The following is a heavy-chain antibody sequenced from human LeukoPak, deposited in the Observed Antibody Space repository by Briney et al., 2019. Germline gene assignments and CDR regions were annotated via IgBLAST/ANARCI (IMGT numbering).Heavy chain of an antibody. D-gene: IGHD3-22*01. CDR3: ARASSSYYAFDI. V-gene: IGHV4-31*03. CDR1: GGSISSGGYY. J-gene: IGHJ3*02. Sequence: SETLSLTCTVSGGSISSGGYYWSWIRQHPGMGLEWIGYIYYSGSTYYDPSLKSRVSVSVDTSKNQFSLKPSSVTAADTAVYYCARASSSYYAFDIWGQGTMVTVSS. CDR2: IYYSGST.